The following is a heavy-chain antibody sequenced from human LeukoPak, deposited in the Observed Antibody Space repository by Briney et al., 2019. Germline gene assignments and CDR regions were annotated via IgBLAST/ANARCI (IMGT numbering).Heavy chain of an antibody. CDR2: IYTSGST. CDR3: ARDGYSGYDWPQYFDY. J-gene: IGHJ4*02. Sequence: SETLSLACTVSGGSISSYYWSWIRQPAGKGLEWIGRIYTSGSTNYNPSLKSRVTMSVDTSKNQFSLKLGSVTAADTAVYYCARDGYSGYDWPQYFDYWGQGTLVTVSS. CDR1: GGSISSYY. V-gene: IGHV4-4*07. D-gene: IGHD5-12*01.